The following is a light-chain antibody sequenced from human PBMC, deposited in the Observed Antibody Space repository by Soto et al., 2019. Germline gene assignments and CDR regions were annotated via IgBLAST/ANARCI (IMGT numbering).Light chain of an antibody. CDR3: QQRSSWPT. CDR1: QSVSSN. CDR2: DAF. J-gene: IGKJ2*01. V-gene: IGKV3-11*01. Sequence: EIVLTQSPATLSLSPGERATLSCRASQSVSSNLAWYQQKLGQAPRLLIYDAFNRATGIPARFSGSGSGTDFTLTISNLEPEDFAVYYCQQRSSWPTFGQGTKVEI.